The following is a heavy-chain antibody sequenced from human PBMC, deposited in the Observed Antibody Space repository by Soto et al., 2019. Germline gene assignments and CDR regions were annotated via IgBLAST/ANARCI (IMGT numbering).Heavy chain of an antibody. CDR1: GGTFSSYP. CDR3: ARPTSTGTTSGYYFDY. D-gene: IGHD1-7*01. Sequence: QVQLVQSGAEVKKPGSSVKFSCKASGGTFSSYPISWVRQAPGQGLEWMGRIIPILDITDYAKRFKGRVTITRDKSTGAAYMELSSLSSADTALYYCARPTSTGTTSGYYFDYWGQGTLVTVSS. V-gene: IGHV1-69*02. CDR2: IIPILDIT. J-gene: IGHJ4*02.